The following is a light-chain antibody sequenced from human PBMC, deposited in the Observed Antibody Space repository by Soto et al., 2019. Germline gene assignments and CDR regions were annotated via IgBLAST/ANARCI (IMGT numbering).Light chain of an antibody. CDR1: QSVSSS. J-gene: IGKJ1*01. CDR3: QQYNNRPWT. CDR2: GAS. Sequence: EIVLTQSPATLSLSPGERANLSCRASQSVSSSLAWYQQKPGQAPRLLIYGASTRATGIPLRFSGSGSGTEFTLTISSLQSEDFALYHCQQYNNRPWTFGQGTKVEIK. V-gene: IGKV3-15*01.